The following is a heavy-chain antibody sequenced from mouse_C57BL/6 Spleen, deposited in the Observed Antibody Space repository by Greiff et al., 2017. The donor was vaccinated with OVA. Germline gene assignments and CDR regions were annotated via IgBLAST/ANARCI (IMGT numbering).Heavy chain of an antibody. J-gene: IGHJ1*03. CDR1: GFTFSSYA. D-gene: IGHD1-1*01. V-gene: IGHV5-4*01. Sequence: EVLLVASWGGLVKPGGSLKLSCAASGFTFSSYAMSWVRQTPEKRLEWVATISDGGSYTYYPDHVKGRFPISRDNAKNNLYLQMSHLKSEDTAMYYCARGYYGSSYRWYFDVWGTGTTVTVSS. CDR3: ARGYYGSSYRWYFDV. CDR2: ISDGGSYT.